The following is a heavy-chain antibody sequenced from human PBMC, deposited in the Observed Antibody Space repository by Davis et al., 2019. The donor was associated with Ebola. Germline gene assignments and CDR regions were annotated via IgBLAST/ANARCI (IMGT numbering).Heavy chain of an antibody. V-gene: IGHV1-8*01. D-gene: IGHD2-15*01. Sequence: ASVKVSGKASGYTFTSYDINWVRQATGQGLEWMGWMNPNSGNTGYAQKFQGRVTMTRNTSISTAYMELSSLRSEDTAVYYCARGWIRYCSGGSCYSIRYYFDYWGQGTLVTVSS. CDR1: GYTFTSYD. CDR2: MNPNSGNT. CDR3: ARGWIRYCSGGSCYSIRYYFDY. J-gene: IGHJ4*02.